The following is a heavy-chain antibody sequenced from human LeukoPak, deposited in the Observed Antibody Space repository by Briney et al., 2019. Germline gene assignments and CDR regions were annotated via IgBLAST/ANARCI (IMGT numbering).Heavy chain of an antibody. CDR3: AREEGPYFDC. CDR2: LNWNGDNT. J-gene: IGHJ4*02. CDR1: GFTFHNHG. Sequence: TGGSLRLSCAASGFTFHNHGMSWVRQAPGKGLEWVSALNWNGDNTGYADSVKGRFTISRDNAKESLYLQMNSLTAEDTAFYYCAREEGPYFDCWGQGTPVTVSS. V-gene: IGHV3-20*04.